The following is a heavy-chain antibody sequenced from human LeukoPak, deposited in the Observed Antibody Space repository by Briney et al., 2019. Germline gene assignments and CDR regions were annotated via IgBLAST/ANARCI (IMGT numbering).Heavy chain of an antibody. CDR2: INPSGGST. V-gene: IGHV1-46*01. D-gene: IGHD5-18*01. CDR1: GYTFTSYY. Sequence: ASVKVSCKASGYTFTSYYMHWVRQAPGQGLEWMGIINPSGGSTSYAQKFQGRVTMTRDTSTSTVYMELSSLRSEDTAVYYCARDVSVYSYGPTAAGVDVWGQGTTVTVSS. CDR3: ARDVSVYSYGPTAAGVDV. J-gene: IGHJ6*02.